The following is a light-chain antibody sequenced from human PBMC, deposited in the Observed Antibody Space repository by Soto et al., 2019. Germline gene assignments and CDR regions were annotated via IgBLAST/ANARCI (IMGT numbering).Light chain of an antibody. J-gene: IGKJ1*01. CDR3: VQHNSYPRT. Sequence: DIQMTQSPSSLSASVGDRVTITCRASQGIGSDAGWYQQKPGKPPKRQIHETSILQSGIPSRFSGVGSETEFTLTNSNLQPEDIATYYCVQHNSYPRTFGQVTRVVMK. V-gene: IGKV1-17*02. CDR2: ETS. CDR1: QGIGSD.